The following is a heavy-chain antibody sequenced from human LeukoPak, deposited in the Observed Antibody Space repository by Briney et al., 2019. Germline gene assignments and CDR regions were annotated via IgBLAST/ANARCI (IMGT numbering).Heavy chain of an antibody. CDR1: GGSFSGYY. CDR3: ARGRLGATGALFNWFDP. D-gene: IGHD1-26*01. J-gene: IGHJ5*02. Sequence: SETLSLTCAVYGGSFSGYYWSWIRQPPGKGLEWIGEINHGGSTNYHPSLKSRVSISVDTSKSQFSLKLSSVTAADTAVYYCARGRLGATGALFNWFDPWGQGTLVTVSP. V-gene: IGHV4-34*01. CDR2: INHGGST.